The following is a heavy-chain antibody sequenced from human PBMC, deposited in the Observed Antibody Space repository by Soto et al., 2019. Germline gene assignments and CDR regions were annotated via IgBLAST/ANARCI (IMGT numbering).Heavy chain of an antibody. D-gene: IGHD1-26*01. J-gene: IGHJ4*02. Sequence: ASVKVSCTASGYTFPVYYMHWVRHAPGQGLEWMGWINPKSGGTRYPQKFQGRVTMTWDTSIGTAYMALTRLRSDDTAVYYRARDLAKGGGSAGFDYWGQGTLVTVSS. CDR3: ARDLAKGGGSAGFDY. CDR2: INPKSGGT. CDR1: GYTFPVYY. V-gene: IGHV1-2*02.